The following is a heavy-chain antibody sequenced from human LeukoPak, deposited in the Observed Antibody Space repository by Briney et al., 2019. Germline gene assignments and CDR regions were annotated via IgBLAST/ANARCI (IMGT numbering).Heavy chain of an antibody. CDR3: ARGAGVFSHRFDP. Sequence: SETLSLTCAVYGGSFSDYHWSWIRQPPGKGLEWIGEVNHSRNTDYNPSLKSRGTISVDTSKNHFSLNLSSVTAADTAVYYCARGAGVFSHRFDPWGQGTLVTVSS. CDR1: GGSFSDYH. J-gene: IGHJ5*02. D-gene: IGHD6-13*01. CDR2: VNHSRNT. V-gene: IGHV4-34*01.